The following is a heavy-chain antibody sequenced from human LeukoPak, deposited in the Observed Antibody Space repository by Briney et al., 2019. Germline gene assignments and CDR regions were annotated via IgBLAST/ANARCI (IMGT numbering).Heavy chain of an antibody. J-gene: IGHJ6*03. CDR2: IYTSGST. Sequence: PSETLSLTCTVSGGSISSYYWSWIRQPAGKGLEWIGRIYTSGSTNYNPSLKSRVTMSVDTSKNQFSLKLSSVTAADTAVYYCARGGDFTRPYYYMDVWGKGTTVTVSS. CDR1: GGSISSYY. CDR3: ARGGDFTRPYYYMDV. D-gene: IGHD3-3*01. V-gene: IGHV4-4*07.